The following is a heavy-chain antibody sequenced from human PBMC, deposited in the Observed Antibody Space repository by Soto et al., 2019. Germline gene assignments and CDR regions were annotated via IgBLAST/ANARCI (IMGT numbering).Heavy chain of an antibody. CDR1: GFTVSSNY. Sequence: GGSLRLSCAASGFTVSSNYMSWVRQAPGKGLEWVSVIYSGGSTYYADSVKGRFTISRDNSKNTLYLQMNSLRAEDTAVYYCARDSQTGDILTGYAFDIWGQGTMVTVSS. V-gene: IGHV3-66*01. CDR3: ARDSQTGDILTGYAFDI. J-gene: IGHJ3*02. CDR2: IYSGGST. D-gene: IGHD3-9*01.